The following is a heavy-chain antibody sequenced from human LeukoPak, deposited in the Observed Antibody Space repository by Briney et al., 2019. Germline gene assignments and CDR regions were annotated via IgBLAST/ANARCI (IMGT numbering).Heavy chain of an antibody. CDR3: ARDFSGSFDAFDI. CDR2: IYSGGST. V-gene: IGHV3-53*01. D-gene: IGHD1-26*01. Sequence: GGSLRLSCAASGFTVSSNYMSWVRQAPGKGLEWVSVIYSGGSTYYADSVKGRFTISRDNSKNTLYLQMNSLRAEDTAVYYCARDFSGSFDAFDIWGQGTMVIVSS. CDR1: GFTVSSNY. J-gene: IGHJ3*02.